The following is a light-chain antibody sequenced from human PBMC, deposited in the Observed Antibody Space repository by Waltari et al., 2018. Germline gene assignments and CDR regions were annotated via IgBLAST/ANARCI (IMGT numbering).Light chain of an antibody. CDR3: LQDYSYPRT. V-gene: IGKV1-6*01. CDR2: TAS. CDR1: QGISND. J-gene: IGKJ1*01. Sequence: AIQMTQSPSSLSASVGDRVTITCRASQGISNDLGWYQQKPRDSPKLLIYTASTLQSGVPSMFSGSGSGTDFTLTITSLQAEDFATYFCLQDYSYPRTFGQGTKVEIK.